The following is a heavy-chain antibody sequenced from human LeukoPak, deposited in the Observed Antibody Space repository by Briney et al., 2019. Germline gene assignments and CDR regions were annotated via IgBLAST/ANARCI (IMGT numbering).Heavy chain of an antibody. CDR3: AKEATVTSYWYFDL. D-gene: IGHD4-17*01. Sequence: GGSLRLSCAASGFTFSSYAMTWVRQAPGKGLEWVSVISGSGGSTDYADSVKGRFTISRDNSKNTLYLQMNSLGAEDTAVYYCAKEATVTSYWYFDLWGRGTLVTVSS. CDR1: GFTFSSYA. CDR2: ISGSGGST. J-gene: IGHJ2*01. V-gene: IGHV3-23*01.